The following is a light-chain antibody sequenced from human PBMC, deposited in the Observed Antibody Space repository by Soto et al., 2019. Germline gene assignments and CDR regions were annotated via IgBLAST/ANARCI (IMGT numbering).Light chain of an antibody. CDR2: DVS. Sequence: QSALTQPASVSGSPGQSITVSCTGTSSDVGGYNSVSWYQQHPGKAPKLMIYDVSNRPSGVSNRFSGSKSGNTASLTISGLQAADEADYYCSSYTSSSTLFVFGTGTKVTVL. CDR3: SSYTSSSTLFV. V-gene: IGLV2-14*03. CDR1: SSDVGGYNS. J-gene: IGLJ1*01.